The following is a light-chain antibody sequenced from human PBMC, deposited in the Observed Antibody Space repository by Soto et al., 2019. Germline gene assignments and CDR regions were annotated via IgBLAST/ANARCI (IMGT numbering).Light chain of an antibody. V-gene: IGKV3-11*01. CDR1: QSIGSN. Sequence: EIVMTQSPATLSVSPGERATLSCRASQSIGSNLAWYQQKPGQAPRLPIYGASNRATGIPARFSGSGSGTDFTLTISSLEPEDFAVYYCQQRSNWPPFTFGPGTKWIS. CDR3: QQRSNWPPFT. CDR2: GAS. J-gene: IGKJ3*01.